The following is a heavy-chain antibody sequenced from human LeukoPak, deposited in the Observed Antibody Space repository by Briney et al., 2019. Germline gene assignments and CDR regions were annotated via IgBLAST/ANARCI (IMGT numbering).Heavy chain of an antibody. J-gene: IGHJ6*03. CDR3: AKYRVGVGSGTRGYMDV. Sequence: GGSLRLSCAASGFTFSSYGMSWVRQAPGKGLEWVSAISGSGGSTYYADSVKGRFTISRDNSKNTLYLQMNSLRAEDTAVYYCAKYRVGVGSGTRGYMDVWGKGTTVTISS. CDR2: ISGSGGST. V-gene: IGHV3-23*01. CDR1: GFTFSSYG. D-gene: IGHD3-10*01.